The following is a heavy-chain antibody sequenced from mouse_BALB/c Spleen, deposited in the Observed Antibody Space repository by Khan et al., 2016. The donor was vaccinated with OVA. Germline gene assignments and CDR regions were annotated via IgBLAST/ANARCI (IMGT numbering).Heavy chain of an antibody. CDR1: GYSFTGYF. V-gene: IGHV1-20*02. Sequence: VQLQQSGPELVKPGASVKISCKASGYSFTGYFMNWVMQSHGKSLEWIGRINPHIGETFYNQKFKGKATLTVDESSSTAQMQLRVLACENSAVYYCARIYRSDIAYWGQGTTLTVSS. J-gene: IGHJ2*01. D-gene: IGHD1-1*01. CDR3: ARIYRSDIAY. CDR2: INPHIGET.